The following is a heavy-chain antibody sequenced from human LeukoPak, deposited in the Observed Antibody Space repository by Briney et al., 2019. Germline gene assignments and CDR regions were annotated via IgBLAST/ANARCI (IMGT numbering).Heavy chain of an antibody. J-gene: IGHJ3*01. Sequence: GESLKISCKSSGYTFTKHWIAWVRQMPGKGLEWMGTIYPGDSDTTYNPSFEGQVTTSADTSINTAYLQWNNLKASDTAMYYCAKEKGIVGANLAYDLWGQGTMVTVSS. CDR1: GYTFTKHW. CDR3: AKEKGIVGANLAYDL. CDR2: IYPGDSDT. D-gene: IGHD1-26*01. V-gene: IGHV5-51*01.